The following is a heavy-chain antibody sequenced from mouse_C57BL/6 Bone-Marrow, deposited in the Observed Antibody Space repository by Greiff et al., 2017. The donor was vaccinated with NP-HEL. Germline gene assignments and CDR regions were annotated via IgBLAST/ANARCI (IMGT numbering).Heavy chain of an antibody. CDR1: GFSLTSYA. Sequence: VQLQESGPGLVAPSQSLSITCTVSGFSLTSYAISWVRQPPGKGLEWLGVIWTGGGKNYNSALKSRLSISKDNSKSQVFLKMNSLQTDDTARYYCARGYYRRGYAMDYWGQGTSVTVSS. CDR3: ARGYYRRGYAMDY. J-gene: IGHJ4*01. V-gene: IGHV2-9-1*01. D-gene: IGHD2-14*01. CDR2: IWTGGGK.